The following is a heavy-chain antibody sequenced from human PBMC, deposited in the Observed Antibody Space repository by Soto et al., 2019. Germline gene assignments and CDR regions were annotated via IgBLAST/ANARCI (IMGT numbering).Heavy chain of an antibody. J-gene: IGHJ4*02. D-gene: IGHD1-1*01. Sequence: QVHLVQSGAEVKKPGASVKVSCKASGYTFTSYCITWVRQAPGQGLEWMGWISAHNGNTEYAQKLQGSGSVSRETCTSTAYMELRSLRSDDTAVYYGARGRYGDYWGQGARVTVSS. CDR1: GYTFTSYC. CDR3: ARGRYGDY. V-gene: IGHV1-18*01. CDR2: ISAHNGNT.